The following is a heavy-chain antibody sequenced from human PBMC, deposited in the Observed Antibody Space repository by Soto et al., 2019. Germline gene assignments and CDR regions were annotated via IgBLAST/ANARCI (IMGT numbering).Heavy chain of an antibody. CDR3: ARASAPPDYDFWSGSPWFDP. D-gene: IGHD3-3*01. J-gene: IGHJ5*02. Sequence: ASVKVSCKASGYTFTSYYMHWVRQAPGQGLEWMGIINPSGGSTSYAQKFQGRVTMTRDTSTSTVYMELSSLRSEDTAVYYCARASAPPDYDFWSGSPWFDPWGQGTLVTV. CDR1: GYTFTSYY. CDR2: INPSGGST. V-gene: IGHV1-46*01.